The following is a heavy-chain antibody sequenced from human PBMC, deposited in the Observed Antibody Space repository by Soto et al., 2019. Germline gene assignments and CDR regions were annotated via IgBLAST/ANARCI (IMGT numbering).Heavy chain of an antibody. CDR2: VSYDGSNQ. CDR3: ARGDSWDF. J-gene: IGHJ4*02. D-gene: IGHD2-21*01. CDR1: GFTFTSYA. V-gene: IGHV3-30-3*01. Sequence: GGSLRLSCAASGFTFTSYAMHWVRQAPGKGLEWVAVVSYDGSNQYYADSVKGRFTLSRDNSNNTLYLQLNSLRVEDTAVYYCARGDSWDFWGQGTLVTVSS.